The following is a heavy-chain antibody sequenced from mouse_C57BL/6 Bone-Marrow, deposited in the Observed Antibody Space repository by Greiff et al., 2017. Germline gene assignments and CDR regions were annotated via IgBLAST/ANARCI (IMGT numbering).Heavy chain of an antibody. J-gene: IGHJ3*01. Sequence: VQLQQSGAELVRPGTSVKLSCKASGYTFTSYWMHWVKQRPGQGLEWIGVIDPSDSYTNYNQKFKGKATLTVDTSSSTAYMQLSSLTSEDSAVYYCARWGTTVPCAYWGQGTLVTVSA. CDR3: ARWGTTVPCAY. D-gene: IGHD1-1*01. CDR1: GYTFTSYW. V-gene: IGHV1-59*01. CDR2: IDPSDSYT.